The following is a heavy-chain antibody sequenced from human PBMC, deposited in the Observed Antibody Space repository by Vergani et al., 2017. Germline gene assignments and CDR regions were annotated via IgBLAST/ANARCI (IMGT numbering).Heavy chain of an antibody. CDR1: GFTFSSYA. D-gene: IGHD6-19*01. Sequence: EVQLLESGGGLVQPGGSLRLSCAASGFTFSSYAMSWVRQAPGKGLEWVSAISGSGGSTYYADSVKGRFTISRDNAKNSLYLQMNSLRAEDTALYYCAKASSGWFPYYFDYWGQGTLVTVSS. CDR3: AKASSGWFPYYFDY. J-gene: IGHJ4*02. CDR2: ISGSGGST. V-gene: IGHV3-23*01.